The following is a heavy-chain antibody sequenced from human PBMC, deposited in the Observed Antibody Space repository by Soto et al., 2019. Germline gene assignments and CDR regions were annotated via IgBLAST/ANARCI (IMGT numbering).Heavy chain of an antibody. Sequence: PGGSLRLSCTSSGFTFSGDVMSWVRPAPGKGLEWVSTIFGSGETTYYADSVKGRFTISRNNSKNTLFLQMSSLRAEDTAVYYCAKSQSGSFFAAFDVWGQGTVVTVSS. CDR2: IFGSGETT. D-gene: IGHD1-26*01. J-gene: IGHJ3*01. V-gene: IGHV3-23*01. CDR1: GFTFSGDV. CDR3: AKSQSGSFFAAFDV.